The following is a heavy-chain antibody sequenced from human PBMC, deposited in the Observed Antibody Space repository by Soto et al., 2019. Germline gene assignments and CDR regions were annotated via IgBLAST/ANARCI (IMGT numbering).Heavy chain of an antibody. CDR1: GGSISSGGYY. Sequence: PSETLSLTCTVSGGSISSGGYYWSWIRQHPGKGLEWIGYIYYSGSTYYNPSLKSRVTISVDTSKNQFSLKLSSVTAADTAVYFCARDRGGERLLSDDAFDIWGQGTMVTVSS. J-gene: IGHJ3*02. D-gene: IGHD3-3*01. V-gene: IGHV4-31*03. CDR2: IYYSGST. CDR3: ARDRGGERLLSDDAFDI.